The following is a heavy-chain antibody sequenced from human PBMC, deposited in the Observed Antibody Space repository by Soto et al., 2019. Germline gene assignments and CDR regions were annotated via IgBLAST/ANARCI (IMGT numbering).Heavy chain of an antibody. CDR1: GYNFTTFW. CDR2: IYPGDSET. CDR3: ARLGFPGAIYFDS. J-gene: IGHJ4*02. Sequence: GESLKISCKGSGYNFTTFWIGWVRQMPGKGLEWMGIIYPGDSETKYSPDFEGQVTISADRSTNTAYLQWRSLRASDTAMYYCARLGFPGAIYFDSWGLGTLVTAPQ. V-gene: IGHV5-51*01.